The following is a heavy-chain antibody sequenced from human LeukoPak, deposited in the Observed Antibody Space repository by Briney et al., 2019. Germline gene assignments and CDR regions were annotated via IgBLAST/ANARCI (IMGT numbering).Heavy chain of an antibody. V-gene: IGHV3-74*01. CDR1: GFTFSSYW. Sequence: PGGSLRLSCAASGFTFSSYWMHWVRQGPGKGLVWVSRINSDGSRTSCADSVKGRFTISRDNAKNTLYLQMNSLRVEDTAVYYCAKADSSRSRLDAFDIWGQGTMVTVSS. J-gene: IGHJ3*02. CDR2: INSDGSRT. CDR3: AKADSSRSRLDAFDI. D-gene: IGHD6-13*01.